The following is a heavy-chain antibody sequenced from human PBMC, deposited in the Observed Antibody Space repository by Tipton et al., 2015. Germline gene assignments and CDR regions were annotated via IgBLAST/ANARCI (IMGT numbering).Heavy chain of an antibody. D-gene: IGHD4-17*01. CDR2: IYYSGST. V-gene: IGHV4-59*01. J-gene: IGHJ4*02. CDR1: GGSFSDYY. Sequence: LRLSCTVSGGSFSDYYWSWIRQSPGEGLEWIGYIYYSGSTNYNPSLRGRVAMSMDTSKNQFSLKLSSVIAADTTVYYCARMNAVTTPPDFYFDYWGQGTLVTVSS. CDR3: ARMNAVTTPPDFYFDY.